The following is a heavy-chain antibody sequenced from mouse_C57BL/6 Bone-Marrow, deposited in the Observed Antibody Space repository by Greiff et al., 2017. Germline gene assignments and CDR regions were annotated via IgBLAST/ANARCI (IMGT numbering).Heavy chain of an antibody. Sequence: EVQLQESGPGLVKPSQSLSLTCSVTGYSITSGYYWNWIRQFPGNKLEWMGYISYDGSNNYNPSLKNRISITRDTSKNQFFLKLNSVTTEDTATYYCAWGLRRTAWFAYWGQGTLVTVSA. CDR2: ISYDGSN. V-gene: IGHV3-6*01. CDR1: GYSITSGYY. CDR3: AWGLRRTAWFAY. J-gene: IGHJ3*01. D-gene: IGHD2-2*01.